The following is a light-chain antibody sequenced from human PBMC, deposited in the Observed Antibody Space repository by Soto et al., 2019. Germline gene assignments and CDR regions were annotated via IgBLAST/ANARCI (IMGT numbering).Light chain of an antibody. V-gene: IGKV3-20*01. Sequence: DIVLTQSPGTLSLSPGERATLSCRTSQSVSSNYLAWYQQKPGQAPRLLIYGASTRATGIPDRFSGSGSGADFTLTIIRLEPEDFAVYYCQQYGTSFWTFGQGTKVEIK. CDR1: QSVSSNY. CDR2: GAS. CDR3: QQYGTSFWT. J-gene: IGKJ1*01.